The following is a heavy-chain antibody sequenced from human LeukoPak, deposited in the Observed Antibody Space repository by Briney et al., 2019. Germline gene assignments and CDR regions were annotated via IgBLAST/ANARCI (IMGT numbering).Heavy chain of an antibody. CDR3: ARIRITMVRGVIIYNWFDP. J-gene: IGHJ5*02. V-gene: IGHV1-69*13. CDR1: GGTFSSYA. CDR2: IIPIFGTA. Sequence: ASVKVSCKASGGTFSSYAISWVRQAPGQGLEWMGGIIPIFGTANYAQKFQGRVTITADESTSTAYMELSSLRSEDTAVYYCARIRITMVRGVIIYNWFDPWGQGTLVTVSS. D-gene: IGHD3-10*01.